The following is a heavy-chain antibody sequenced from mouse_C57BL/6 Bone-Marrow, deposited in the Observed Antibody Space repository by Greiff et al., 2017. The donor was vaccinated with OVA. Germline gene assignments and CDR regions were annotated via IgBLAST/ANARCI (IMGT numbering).Heavy chain of an antibody. CDR3: ARDAYYGSKGGYAMDY. Sequence: EVQGVESGGGLVQPGESLKLSCESTEYAFPSHDMSWVRKTPEKRLELVAAINSDGGSTYYPDTMERRFIISRDNTKNTLYLQMSSLKSEDTALYYCARDAYYGSKGGYAMDYWGQGTSVTVSS. CDR1: EYAFPSHD. J-gene: IGHJ4*01. V-gene: IGHV5-2*01. CDR2: INSDGGST. D-gene: IGHD1-1*01.